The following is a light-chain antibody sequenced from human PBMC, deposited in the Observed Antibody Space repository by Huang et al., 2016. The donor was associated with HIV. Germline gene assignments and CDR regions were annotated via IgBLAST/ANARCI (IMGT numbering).Light chain of an antibody. Sequence: DIVLTQSPDSLAVSLGERATINCRASRSMLYNSNTKNYSAWHPHKPGQSPKLLTYCSSTREFGVPDLFSGSGSETAFTLTISSLQAEDVAVYFCQQYYTTPGTFGPGTTVHIK. V-gene: IGKV4-1*01. J-gene: IGKJ3*01. CDR2: CSS. CDR1: RSMLYNSNTKNY. CDR3: QQYYTTPGT.